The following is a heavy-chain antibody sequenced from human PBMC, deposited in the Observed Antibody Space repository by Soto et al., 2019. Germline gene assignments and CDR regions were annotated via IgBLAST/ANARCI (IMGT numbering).Heavy chain of an antibody. V-gene: IGHV1-3*01. CDR2: INAGNGNT. CDR1: GYTFTSYA. J-gene: IGHJ2*01. CDR3: ASQRLGYCSGGSRSDEWYFDL. Sequence: QVPLVQSGAEVKKPGASVKVSCKASGYTFTSYAMHWVPQAPGQRLEWMGWINAGNGNTKYSQKFQGRVTITRDTSASTADMELSSLRSEDTAVYYCASQRLGYCSGGSRSDEWYFDLWGRGTLVTVSS. D-gene: IGHD2-15*01.